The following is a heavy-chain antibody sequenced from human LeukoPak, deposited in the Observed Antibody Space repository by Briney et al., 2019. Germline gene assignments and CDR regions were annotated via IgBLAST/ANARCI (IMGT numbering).Heavy chain of an antibody. V-gene: IGHV5-51*01. CDR3: ASGGSCYGTSCLQFDY. J-gene: IGHJ4*02. CDR2: IYPGDSDT. CDR1: GYSFTSYW. D-gene: IGHD2-15*01. Sequence: GESLKISCKGSGYSFTSYWIGWVRQMPGKGLEWMGIIYPGDSDTRYSPSFQGQVTISADKSISTAYLQWSSLKASDTAMYYCASGGSCYGTSCLQFDYWGQGTLVTVSS.